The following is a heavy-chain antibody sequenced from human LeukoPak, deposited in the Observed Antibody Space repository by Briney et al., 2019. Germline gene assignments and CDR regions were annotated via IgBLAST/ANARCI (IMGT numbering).Heavy chain of an antibody. CDR2: IYHSGST. CDR3: ARDSSGYYYEPDY. V-gene: IGHV4-59*12. Sequence: SETLSLTCIVSGGSIRSYYWSWVRQPPGKGLEWIGEIYHSGSTNYNPSLKSRVTISVDKSKNQFSLKLSSVTAADTAVYYCARDSSGYYYEPDYWGQGTLVTVSS. CDR1: GGSIRSYY. J-gene: IGHJ4*02. D-gene: IGHD3-22*01.